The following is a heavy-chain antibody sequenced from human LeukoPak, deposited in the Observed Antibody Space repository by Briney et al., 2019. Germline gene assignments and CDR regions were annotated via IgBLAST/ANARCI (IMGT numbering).Heavy chain of an antibody. CDR2: INPNSGGT. D-gene: IGHD6-19*01. CDR1: GYTFSGYY. CDR3: ARDPHIAVAGKYFDY. J-gene: IGHJ4*02. V-gene: IGHV1-2*06. Sequence: ASVKVSCKASGYTFSGYYMHWVRQAPGQGLEWMGRINPNSGGTNYAQKFQGRVTMTSDTSISTVYMELSRLRSDDTAVYFCARDPHIAVAGKYFDYWGQGTLVTVSS.